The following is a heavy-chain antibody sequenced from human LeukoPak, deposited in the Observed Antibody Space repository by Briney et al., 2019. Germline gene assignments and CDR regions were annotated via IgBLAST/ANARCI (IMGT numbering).Heavy chain of an antibody. D-gene: IGHD3-3*01. V-gene: IGHV4-39*01. CDR1: GGSISSSSYY. CDR3: ARLDFWSGHKFDP. J-gene: IGHJ5*02. Sequence: PSETLSLTCTVSGGSISSSSYYWGWIRQPPGKGLEWIGSIYYSGSTYYNPSLKSRVTISVDTSKSQFSLRLSSVTAADTAVYYCARLDFWSGHKFDPWGQGTLVTVSS. CDR2: IYYSGST.